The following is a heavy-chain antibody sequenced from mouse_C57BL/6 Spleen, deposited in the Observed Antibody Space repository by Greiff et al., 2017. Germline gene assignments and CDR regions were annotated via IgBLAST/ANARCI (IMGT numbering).Heavy chain of an antibody. CDR1: GYAFSSSW. J-gene: IGHJ4*01. CDR3: ARSYYYAMDY. CDR2: IYPGDGDT. V-gene: IGHV1-82*01. Sequence: QVQLKQSGPELVKPGASVKISCKASGYAFSSSWMNWVKQRPGKGLEWIGRIYPGDGDTNYNGKFKGKATLTADKSSSTAYMQLSSLTSEDSAVYFCARSYYYAMDYWGQGTSVTVSS.